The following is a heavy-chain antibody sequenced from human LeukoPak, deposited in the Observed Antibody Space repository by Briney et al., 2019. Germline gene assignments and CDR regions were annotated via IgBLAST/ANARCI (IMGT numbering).Heavy chain of an antibody. CDR1: GGSISSGGYY. Sequence: SQTLSLTCTVSGGSISSGGYYWSWIRQHPGKGLEWIGYIYSSGSTYYNPSLKSRVTISVDTSKNQFSLKLSSVTAADTAVYYCARFRWVSGLDYFDYWGQGTLVTVSS. V-gene: IGHV4-31*03. CDR3: ARFRWVSGLDYFDY. CDR2: IYSSGST. D-gene: IGHD3-10*01. J-gene: IGHJ4*02.